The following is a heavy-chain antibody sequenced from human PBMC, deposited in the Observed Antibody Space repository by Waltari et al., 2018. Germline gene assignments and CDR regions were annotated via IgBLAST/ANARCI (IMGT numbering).Heavy chain of an antibody. Sequence: EEQLVESGGGLVQPGGSLRLSCEGSGFTFRNYWMSWVRQAPGKGLEWVANIRRDGSQANYVDSVKGRFTISRDNAKKSLYLQMNSLRAEDTGVYYCARESTASNEGVWGQGTLVTVSS. D-gene: IGHD4-17*01. CDR3: ARESTASNEGV. CDR1: GFTFRNYW. J-gene: IGHJ4*02. CDR2: IRRDGSQA. V-gene: IGHV3-7*01.